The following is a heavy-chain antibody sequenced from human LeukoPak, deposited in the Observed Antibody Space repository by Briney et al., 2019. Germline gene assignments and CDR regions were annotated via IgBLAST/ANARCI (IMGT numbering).Heavy chain of an antibody. CDR2: IYYSGST. CDR3: ARGGGQDRTDYDFWSGYYNY. Sequence: SETLSLTCTVSGGSISSSSYYWGWIRQPPGKGLEWIGSIYYSGSTYYNPPLKSRVTISVDTSKNQFSLKLSSVTAADTAVYYCARGGGQDRTDYDFWSGYYNYWGQGTLVTVSS. D-gene: IGHD3-3*01. V-gene: IGHV4-39*01. J-gene: IGHJ4*02. CDR1: GGSISSSSYY.